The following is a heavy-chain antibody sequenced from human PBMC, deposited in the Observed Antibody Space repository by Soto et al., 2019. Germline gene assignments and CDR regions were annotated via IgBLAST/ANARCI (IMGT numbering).Heavy chain of an antibody. V-gene: IGHV3-15*07. D-gene: IGHD3-3*02. CDR3: TTDSHFSARLVRFDL. J-gene: IGHJ4*01. CDR1: GFPFSTAW. CDR2: IKSKIDGGTT. Sequence: GGSLILSCAASGFPFSTAWINWVRQAPGKGLEWVGRIKSKIDGGTTDFAAFVQGRFAISRDNSQDTMFLQINSLKSEDTAVYYCTTDSHFSARLVRFDLWGRGTLVTVSS.